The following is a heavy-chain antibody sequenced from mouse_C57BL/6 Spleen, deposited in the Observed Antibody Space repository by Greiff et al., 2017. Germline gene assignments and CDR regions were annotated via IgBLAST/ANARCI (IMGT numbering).Heavy chain of an antibody. V-gene: IGHV1-55*01. CDR3: ARGGFITTVVATENAMDY. D-gene: IGHD1-1*01. J-gene: IGHJ4*01. Sequence: QVQLQQSGAELVKPGASVKMSCKASGYTFTSYWITWVKQRPGQGLEWIGDIYPGSGSTNYNEKFKSKATLTVDTSSSTAYMQLSSLTSEDSAVYYCARGGFITTVVATENAMDYWGQGTSVTVSS. CDR1: GYTFTSYW. CDR2: IYPGSGST.